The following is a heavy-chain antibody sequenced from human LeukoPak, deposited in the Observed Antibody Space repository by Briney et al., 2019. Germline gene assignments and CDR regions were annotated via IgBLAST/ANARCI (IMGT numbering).Heavy chain of an antibody. Sequence: SETLSLTCTVSGGSISSYYWSWIRQPPGKGLEWIGSMYYGGSTNYKPSLKSRVTISVDTSKNQFSLKLSSVTAADTAVYYCARHAYYYDRSGSYEAFDIWGQGTMVTVSS. D-gene: IGHD3-22*01. CDR2: MYYGGST. CDR1: GGSISSYY. V-gene: IGHV4-59*08. CDR3: ARHAYYYDRSGSYEAFDI. J-gene: IGHJ3*02.